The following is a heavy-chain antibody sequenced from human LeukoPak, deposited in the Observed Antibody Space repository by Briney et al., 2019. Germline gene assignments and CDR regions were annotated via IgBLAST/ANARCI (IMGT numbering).Heavy chain of an antibody. V-gene: IGHV4-34*01. CDR2: INHSGST. CDR3: ARDGYSGSDAL. CDR1: GGSFSGYY. J-gene: IGHJ4*02. Sequence: NPSETLSLTCAVYGGSFSGYYWSWIRQPPGKGLEWIGEINHSGSTNYNPSLKSRVTISVDTSKNQFYLKLSSVTAADTAVYYCARDGYSGSDALWGQGTLVTVSS. D-gene: IGHD5-12*01.